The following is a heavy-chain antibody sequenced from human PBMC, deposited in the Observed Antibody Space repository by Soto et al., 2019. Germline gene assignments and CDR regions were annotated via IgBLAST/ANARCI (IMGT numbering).Heavy chain of an antibody. J-gene: IGHJ4*02. D-gene: IGHD3-10*01. CDR2: ISTDTGET. CDR3: ARGGDGFDVFDF. V-gene: IGHV1-18*01. Sequence: QVRLMQSGSDVKRPGASVKVSCKASGYTFTNVGMNWVRQAPGQGLEWIGWISTDTGETNYAQKFQGRVTITTDTSTSTAYMDRRNLISNDTDVYYCARGGDGFDVFDFWGQGTLVIVSS. CDR1: GYTFTNVG.